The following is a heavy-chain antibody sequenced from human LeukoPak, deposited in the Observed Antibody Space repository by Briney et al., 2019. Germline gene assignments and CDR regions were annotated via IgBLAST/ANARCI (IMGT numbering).Heavy chain of an antibody. V-gene: IGHV3-23*01. CDR1: GFTFSTYA. CDR2: IGGGGST. D-gene: IGHD3-22*01. J-gene: IGHJ4*02. Sequence: GGSLRLSCVASGFTFSTYAMSWVRQAPGKGLDWVSGIGGGGSTFYADSVKGRFTISRDNAKNSLYLQMNSLRAEDTAVYYCARGRYYYDSSGYSPPFDYWGQGTLVTVSS. CDR3: ARGRYYYDSSGYSPPFDY.